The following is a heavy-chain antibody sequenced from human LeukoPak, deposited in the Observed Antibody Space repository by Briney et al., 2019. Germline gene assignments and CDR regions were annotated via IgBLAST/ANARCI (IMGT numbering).Heavy chain of an antibody. CDR2: LFYSGTT. V-gene: IGHV4-39*07. D-gene: IGHD6-19*01. J-gene: IGHJ4*02. CDR3: ARGGSGWWGYFDY. CDR1: GGSISSIVYY. Sequence: SETLSLTCTVSGGSISSIVYYWGWIRQPPGRGLEWIGSLFYSGTTYYNPSLKSRVTISVDTSKNQFSLKLSSVTAADTAVYYCARGGSGWWGYFDYWGQGTLVTVSS.